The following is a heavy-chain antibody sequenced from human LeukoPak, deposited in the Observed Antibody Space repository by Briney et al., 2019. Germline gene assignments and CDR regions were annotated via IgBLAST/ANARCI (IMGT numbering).Heavy chain of an antibody. Sequence: PGRSLRLSCAASGFTFSSYGMHWVRQAPGKGLEWVAVMWYDGRNTYYPDSVRGRFTVSRDNSKNTLYLQMNSLRAEDTAVYFCAKRGNPAVGHHYLDVWGKGTTVSVSS. J-gene: IGHJ6*03. CDR2: MWYDGRNT. V-gene: IGHV3-33*06. CDR3: AKRGNPAVGHHYLDV. CDR1: GFTFSSYG. D-gene: IGHD2-2*01.